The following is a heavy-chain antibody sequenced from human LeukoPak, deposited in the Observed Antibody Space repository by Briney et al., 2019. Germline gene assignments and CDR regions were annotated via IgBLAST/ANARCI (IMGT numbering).Heavy chain of an antibody. CDR1: GYTFISYD. CDR2: MNPGSGNT. Sequence: GASVMVSCKASGYTFISYDINWVRQATGQGLDWMGWMNPGSGNTGYAQRFQGRVTMTRDTSISTAYMELSGLRSEDTAVYYCARLSETAAYYYTSGYYYLGYWGQGTLVTVDS. J-gene: IGHJ4*02. CDR3: ARLSETAAYYYTSGYYYLGY. V-gene: IGHV1-8*02. D-gene: IGHD3-22*01.